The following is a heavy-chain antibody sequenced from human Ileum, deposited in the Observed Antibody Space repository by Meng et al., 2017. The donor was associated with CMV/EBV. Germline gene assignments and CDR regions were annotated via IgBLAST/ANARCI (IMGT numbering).Heavy chain of an antibody. CDR1: GFTFSSYW. CDR2: INSDGSST. CDR3: ARDRDWTFDY. Sequence: VRVVGSGGGLVQPGGSLRLSCAASGFTFSSYWMHWVRQAPGKGLVWVSRINSDGSSTSYADSVKGRFTISRDNSKNTIYLQMNSLTTDDTALYHCARDRDWTFDYWGQGTLVTVSS. V-gene: IGHV3-74*01. D-gene: IGHD3/OR15-3a*01. J-gene: IGHJ4*02.